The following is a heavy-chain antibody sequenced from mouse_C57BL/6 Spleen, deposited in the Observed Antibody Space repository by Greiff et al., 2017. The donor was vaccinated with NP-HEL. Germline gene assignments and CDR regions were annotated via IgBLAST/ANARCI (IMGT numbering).Heavy chain of an antibody. Sequence: EVQLQQSGPGLVKPSQSLSLTCSVTGYSITSGYYWNWIRQFPGNKLEWMGYISYDGSNNYNPSLKNRISITRDTSKNQFFLKLNSVTTEDTATYYCARDHDYVFAYWGQGTLVTVSA. V-gene: IGHV3-6*01. CDR1: GYSITSGYY. CDR3: ARDHDYVFAY. CDR2: ISYDGSN. D-gene: IGHD2-4*01. J-gene: IGHJ3*01.